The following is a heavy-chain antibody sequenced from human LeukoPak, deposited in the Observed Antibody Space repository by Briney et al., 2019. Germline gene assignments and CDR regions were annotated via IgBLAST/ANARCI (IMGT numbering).Heavy chain of an antibody. J-gene: IGHJ4*02. D-gene: IGHD6-13*01. Sequence: GGSLRLSCAASGFTFSNYSMNWVRQAPGKGLEWVSSISSSSSYIYYADSVKGRFTISRDDAKNSLYLQMNSLRAEDTAVYYCANRWAPGIAAAGTDYWGQGTLVTVSS. CDR2: ISSSSSYI. CDR3: ANRWAPGIAAAGTDY. CDR1: GFTFSNYS. V-gene: IGHV3-21*01.